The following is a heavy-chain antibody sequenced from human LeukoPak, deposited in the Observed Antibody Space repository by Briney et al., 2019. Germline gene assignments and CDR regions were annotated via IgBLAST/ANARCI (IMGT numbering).Heavy chain of an antibody. D-gene: IGHD5-18*01. CDR3: TTWIQLWPYLPTGPGY. CDR2: IKSKTECGTT. CDR1: GCTFSNAL. J-gene: IGHJ4*02. V-gene: IGHV3-15*01. Sequence: GGSLRLSCAASGCTFSNALMSWVRQAPGKGLEWVGRIKSKTECGTTLYAAPVKARFTISRDNSKNTLYLQMTSLKTEDTAVYYCTTWIQLWPYLPTGPGYWGQGTLVTVSS.